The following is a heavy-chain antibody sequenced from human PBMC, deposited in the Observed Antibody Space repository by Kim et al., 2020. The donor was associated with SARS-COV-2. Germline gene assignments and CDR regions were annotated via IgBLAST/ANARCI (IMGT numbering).Heavy chain of an antibody. V-gene: IGHV1-3*01. Sequence: ASVKVSCKASGYTFINYDIHWLRQTPGQSLEWMGWINPGNEDTKYSQRFQGRVTITRDTSASTVYMELSSLRSEDTAVYYCARIIRQLAPDCWGQGTLVTVSS. J-gene: IGHJ4*02. D-gene: IGHD1-1*01. CDR3: ARIIRQLAPDC. CDR1: GYTFINYD. CDR2: INPGNEDT.